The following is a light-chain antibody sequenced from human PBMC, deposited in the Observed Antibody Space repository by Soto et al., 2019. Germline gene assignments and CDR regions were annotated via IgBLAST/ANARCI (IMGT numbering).Light chain of an antibody. CDR2: EVR. CDR3: SASRRSTTSLV. Sequence: QSALTQSPSASGSPGQSVTISCTGTSSDIGTYDSVSWYQQHPGKAPKLMIYEVRNRPSGVSNRFSGSKSGNTASLTISGLQADDEADYFCSASRRSTTSLVFGGGTKLTVL. J-gene: IGLJ2*01. CDR1: SSDIGTYDS. V-gene: IGLV2-14*01.